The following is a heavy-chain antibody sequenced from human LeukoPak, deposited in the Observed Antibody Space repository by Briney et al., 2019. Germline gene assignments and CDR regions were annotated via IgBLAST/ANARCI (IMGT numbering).Heavy chain of an antibody. Sequence: SETLSLTCAVSGGSVSSPKWWSWVRQPPGKGLEWIGSIYYRGSTYYNPSLKSRVAISVDTSKNQFSLKLSSVTAADTAVYYCARDSRSGWGNWFDPWGQGTLVTVSS. D-gene: IGHD6-19*01. J-gene: IGHJ5*02. CDR3: ARDSRSGWGNWFDP. CDR2: IYYRGST. V-gene: IGHV4-4*02. CDR1: GGSVSSPKW.